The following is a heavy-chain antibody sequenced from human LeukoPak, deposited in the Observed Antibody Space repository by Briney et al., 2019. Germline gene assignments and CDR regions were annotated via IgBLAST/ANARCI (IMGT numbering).Heavy chain of an antibody. Sequence: PSETLSLTCSVSGASITTYSWNWLRQSPGKGLEWIGYFSLGETTSYTSSLKSRVTISRDTSKNQVSLKLSSVTAADTAVYYCTRDSDGTILFGFWGQGTLVTVSS. CDR2: FSLGETT. J-gene: IGHJ4*02. CDR1: GASITTYS. CDR3: TRDSDGTILFGF. V-gene: IGHV4-4*08. D-gene: IGHD2-2*01.